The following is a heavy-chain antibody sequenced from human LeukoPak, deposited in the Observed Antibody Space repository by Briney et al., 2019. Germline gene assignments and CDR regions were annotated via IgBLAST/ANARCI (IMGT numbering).Heavy chain of an antibody. CDR3: ARLPVVVVAAPKKNAFDI. V-gene: IGHV4-59*01. CDR1: GGSISSYY. Sequence: SETLSLTCTVSGGSISSYYWSWIRQPPGKGLEWIGYIYYSGSTNYNPSLKSRVTISVDTSKNQFSLKLSSMTAADAAVYYCARLPVVVVAAPKKNAFDIWGQGAMVTVSS. D-gene: IGHD2-15*01. CDR2: IYYSGST. J-gene: IGHJ3*02.